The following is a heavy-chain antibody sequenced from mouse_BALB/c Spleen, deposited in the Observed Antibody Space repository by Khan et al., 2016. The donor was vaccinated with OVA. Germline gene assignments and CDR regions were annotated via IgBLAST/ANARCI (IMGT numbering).Heavy chain of an antibody. CDR1: GYTFTSYT. J-gene: IGHJ2*01. V-gene: IGHV1-4*01. CDR2: IDPSSGYT. D-gene: IGHD1-1*01. Sequence: QVRLQQSGAELARPGASVKMSCKASGYTFTSYTMRWVKQRPGQALEWIGYIDPSSGYTNYNQKFRDKATLTADKSSSTAYIQLSSLTSEDSAVHYCVRSAFYGRSSYFDYWGPGTTLTVSS. CDR3: VRSAFYGRSSYFDY.